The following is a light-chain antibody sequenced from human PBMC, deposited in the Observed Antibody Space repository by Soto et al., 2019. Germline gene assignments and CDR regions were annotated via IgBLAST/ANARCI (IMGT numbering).Light chain of an antibody. J-gene: IGLJ2*01. V-gene: IGLV2-8*01. CDR1: SSDVGGYNY. Sequence: QSALTQPPSASGSLGQSVTISCTGTSSDVGGYNYVSWHQQHPGKAPKLTIYEVTKRPSGVPDRFSGSKSGNTASLTVSGLQAEDEADYYCSSFAGGGNPVLFGGGTKLTVL. CDR2: EVT. CDR3: SSFAGGGNPVL.